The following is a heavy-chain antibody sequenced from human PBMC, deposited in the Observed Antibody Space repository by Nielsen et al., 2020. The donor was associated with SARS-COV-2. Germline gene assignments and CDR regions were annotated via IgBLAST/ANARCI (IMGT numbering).Heavy chain of an antibody. CDR1: GGSVSSGSYY. J-gene: IGHJ4*02. CDR3: ARGDYDFWSGIDY. CDR2: IYYSGST. Sequence: ESLKISCTVSGGSVSSGSYYWSWIRQPPGKGLEWIGYIYYSGSTNYNPSLKSRVTISVDTSKNQFSLKLSSVTAADTAVYYCARGDYDFWSGIDYWGQGTLVTVSS. D-gene: IGHD3-3*01. V-gene: IGHV4-61*01.